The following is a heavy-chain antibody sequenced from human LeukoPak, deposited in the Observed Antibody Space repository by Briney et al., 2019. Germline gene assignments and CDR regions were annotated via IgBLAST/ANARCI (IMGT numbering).Heavy chain of an antibody. CDR3: ARFTPQGYGWGGYNRFDP. D-gene: IGHD3-16*01. Sequence: SETLSLTCTVSGGSISSNYWSWIRQPPGKGLEWIGYIYYSGSTNYNPSLKSRVTISVDTSKNQFSLNLTSVTAADTAVYYCARFTPQGYGWGGYNRFDPWGQGTLVTVSS. CDR1: GGSISSNY. CDR2: IYYSGST. J-gene: IGHJ5*02. V-gene: IGHV4-59*01.